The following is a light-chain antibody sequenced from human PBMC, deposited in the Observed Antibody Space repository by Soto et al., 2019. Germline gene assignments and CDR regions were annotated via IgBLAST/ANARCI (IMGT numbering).Light chain of an antibody. CDR3: QQSSSTLIT. V-gene: IGKV1-39*01. Sequence: DIQMTQSPSSVSASVGDRVTMTCRASQSISTYLNWYQQKPGKAPKLLIYAASSLQSGVPSRFSGSGSGTDFTLTISSLQPEDFATYYCQQSSSTLITFGQGTRLEI. CDR2: AAS. J-gene: IGKJ5*01. CDR1: QSISTY.